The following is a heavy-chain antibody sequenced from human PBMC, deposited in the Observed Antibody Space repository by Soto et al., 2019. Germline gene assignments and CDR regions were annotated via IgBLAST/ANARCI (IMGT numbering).Heavy chain of an antibody. J-gene: IGHJ4*02. Sequence: ASVKVSCKSSGFSFISYAIEWVRQAPGHRLEWMGWINVATGNTKYSQQFQGRVTITRDTSASTAYMELNGLTSDDTAIYYCAREHDDWSGYSFDFWGQGTLVTVPQ. CDR3: AREHDDWSGYSFDF. CDR1: GFSFISYA. D-gene: IGHD3-3*01. CDR2: INVATGNT. V-gene: IGHV1-3*01.